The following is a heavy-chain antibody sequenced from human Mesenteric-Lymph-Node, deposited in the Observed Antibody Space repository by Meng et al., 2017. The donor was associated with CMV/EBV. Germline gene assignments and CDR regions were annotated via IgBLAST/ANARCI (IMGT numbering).Heavy chain of an antibody. J-gene: IGHJ4*02. CDR3: ARAYYDFWSGYYDSTVQYFDY. CDR1: YP. V-gene: IGHV3-21*01. Sequence: YPMNWVRQAPGKGLEWGSSISSSGNYIYYADSVKGRFTISRDIAKNSLYLQMNSLRADDSAVYYCARAYYDFWSGYYDSTVQYFDYWGQGTLVTVSS. D-gene: IGHD3-3*01. CDR2: ISSSGNYI.